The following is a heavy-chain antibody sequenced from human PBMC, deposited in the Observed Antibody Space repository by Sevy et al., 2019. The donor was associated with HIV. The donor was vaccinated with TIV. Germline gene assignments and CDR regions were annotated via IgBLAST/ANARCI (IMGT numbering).Heavy chain of an antibody. CDR2: ISGSGGST. CDR3: AKDRGGVWGSYRYLDY. CDR1: GFTFSSHA. V-gene: IGHV3-23*01. Sequence: GGSLRLSCAASGFTFSSHAMSWVRQAPGKGLEWVSAISGSGGSTYYADSVKGRFTISRDNSKNTLYLQMNSLRAEDTAVYYCAKDRGGVWGSYRYLDYWGQGTLVTVSS. J-gene: IGHJ4*02. D-gene: IGHD3-16*02.